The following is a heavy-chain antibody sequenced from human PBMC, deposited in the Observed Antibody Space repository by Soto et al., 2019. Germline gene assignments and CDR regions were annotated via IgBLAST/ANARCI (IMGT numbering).Heavy chain of an antibody. V-gene: IGHV4-34*01. Sequence: QVQLQQWGAGLLKPSETLSLTCAVYGGSFSGYYWSWIRQPPGKGLEWIGEINHSGSTNYNPSLRSRVTISVDTSKNHVSLKLSPVTAADTAVYYCARVQWALTGLGVYWGQGPLVTVSS. CDR2: INHSGST. D-gene: IGHD1-26*01. CDR3: ARVQWALTGLGVY. CDR1: GGSFSGYY. J-gene: IGHJ4*02.